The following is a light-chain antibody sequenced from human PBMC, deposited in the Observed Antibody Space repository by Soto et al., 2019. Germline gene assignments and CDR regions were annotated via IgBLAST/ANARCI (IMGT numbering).Light chain of an antibody. CDR1: ESVSRN. CDR3: QQYVSSPRT. J-gene: IGKJ1*01. V-gene: IGKV3-20*01. Sequence: EVVMTQSPATLSVSPGERATLSCRASESVSRNLAWYQQKPGQAPRLLIYGASTRATGIPDRFSGGESGTGFTLTISRLEPEDFAVYYCQQYVSSPRTFGQGTKGDIK. CDR2: GAS.